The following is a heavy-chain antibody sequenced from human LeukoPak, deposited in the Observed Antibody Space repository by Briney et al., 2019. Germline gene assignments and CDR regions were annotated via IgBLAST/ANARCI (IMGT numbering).Heavy chain of an antibody. Sequence: GGSLRLSCAASGFTVSSYAMSWVRQAPGKGLEWVSAISGSGGSTYYADSVKGRFTISRDNSKNTLYLQMNSLRAEDTAVYYCAKDQYCSGGSCYYYFDYWGQGTLVTVSS. CDR3: AKDQYCSGGSCYYYFDY. V-gene: IGHV3-23*01. CDR2: ISGSGGST. D-gene: IGHD2-15*01. J-gene: IGHJ4*02. CDR1: GFTVSSYA.